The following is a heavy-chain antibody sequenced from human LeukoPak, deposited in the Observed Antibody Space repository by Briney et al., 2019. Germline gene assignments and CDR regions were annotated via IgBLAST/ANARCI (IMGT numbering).Heavy chain of an antibody. Sequence: SETLSLTCTVSGGSVSSGSYYWSWIRQPPGKGLEWIGYIHYSGSTNYSPSLKSRVTISVDTSKNQFSLKLSSVTAADTAVYYCARDVLRSAFDIWGQGTMVTVSS. CDR3: ARDVLRSAFDI. J-gene: IGHJ3*02. CDR2: IHYSGST. D-gene: IGHD2-8*01. V-gene: IGHV4-61*01. CDR1: GGSVSSGSYY.